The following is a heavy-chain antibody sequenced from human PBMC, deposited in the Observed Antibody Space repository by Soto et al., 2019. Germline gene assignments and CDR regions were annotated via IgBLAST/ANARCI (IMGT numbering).Heavy chain of an antibody. V-gene: IGHV4-39*02. Sequence: SETLSLTCTVSGGSISSTDYYWGWIRQPPGKGLEWIGSVYYSGSPQYNPSLKSRVTISVDRSKNQFSLNLSSVTAADTAVYFCARDEWIDAFDIWGQGTMVTVSS. CDR2: VYYSGSP. D-gene: IGHD3-3*01. CDR1: GGSISSTDYY. J-gene: IGHJ3*02. CDR3: ARDEWIDAFDI.